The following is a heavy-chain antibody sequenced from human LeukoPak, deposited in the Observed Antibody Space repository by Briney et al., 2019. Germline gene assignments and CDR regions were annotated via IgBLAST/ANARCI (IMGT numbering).Heavy chain of an antibody. D-gene: IGHD6-19*01. CDR3: ARVRLSRAVAGTDFDY. J-gene: IGHJ4*02. V-gene: IGHV3-48*01. CDR2: ISSSSSTI. Sequence: PGGSLRLSCAASGFTISSYSRNWIRQAPGKGLEWVSYISSSSSTIYYADSVKGRFTISRDNAKISLYLQMNSLRAEYTAVYYCARVRLSRAVAGTDFDYWGQGTLVTVSS. CDR1: GFTISSYS.